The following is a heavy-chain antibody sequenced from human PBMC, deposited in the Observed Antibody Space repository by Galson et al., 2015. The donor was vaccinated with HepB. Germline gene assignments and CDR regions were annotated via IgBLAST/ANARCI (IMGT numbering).Heavy chain of an antibody. J-gene: IGHJ4*02. CDR2: IKQDGSEK. Sequence: SLRLSCAASGFTFSSYWMSWVRQAPGKGLEWVANIKQDGSEKYYVDSVKGRFTISRDNAKNSLYLQMNSLRAEDTAVYYCARVVAAARGIKYYFDYWGQGTLVTVSS. CDR1: GFTFSSYW. D-gene: IGHD6-13*01. CDR3: ARVVAAARGIKYYFDY. V-gene: IGHV3-7*03.